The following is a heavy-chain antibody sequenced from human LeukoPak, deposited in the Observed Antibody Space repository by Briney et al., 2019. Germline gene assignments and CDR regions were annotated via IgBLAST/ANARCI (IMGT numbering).Heavy chain of an antibody. CDR2: TTTDGSTT. J-gene: IGHJ4*02. Sequence: PGGSLRLSCAASGFTFSRYWMHWVRQAPGKGLVWVSRTTTDGSTTTYADSVEGRFTISRDNAKNTLYLQMNSLRAEDTAVYYCARERYYYGSGSLGYWGQGTLVTVSS. V-gene: IGHV3-74*01. CDR1: GFTFSRYW. D-gene: IGHD3-10*01. CDR3: ARERYYYGSGSLGY.